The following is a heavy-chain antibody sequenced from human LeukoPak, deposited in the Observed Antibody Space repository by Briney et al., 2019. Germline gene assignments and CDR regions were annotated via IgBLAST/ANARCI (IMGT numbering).Heavy chain of an antibody. J-gene: IGHJ1*01. D-gene: IGHD3-22*01. CDR3: ARAPSEIGGYYPEYFRH. CDR2: IKSDGGT. CDR1: GFTFSTYW. V-gene: IGHV3-74*01. Sequence: TGGSLRLSCAASGFTFSTYWMHWVRQAPGKGLVWVSRIKSDGGTNYADSVKGRFTISRDNAMKTVSLQMNSLRPEDTGVYYCARAPSEIGGYYPEYFRHWGQGTLVTVSS.